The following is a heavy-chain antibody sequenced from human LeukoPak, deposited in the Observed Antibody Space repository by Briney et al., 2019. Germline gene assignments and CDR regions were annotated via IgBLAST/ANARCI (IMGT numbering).Heavy chain of an antibody. CDR3: ARGADYYYGMDV. V-gene: IGHV1-2*02. CDR1: GYTFIGYY. Sequence: ASVKVSCKASGYTFIGYYMHWVRQAPGQGLEWMGWINPNSGGTNYAQKFQGRVTMTRDTSISTAYMELSRLRSDDTAVYYCARGADYYYGMDVWGQGTTVTVSS. J-gene: IGHJ6*02. CDR2: INPNSGGT. D-gene: IGHD4/OR15-4a*01.